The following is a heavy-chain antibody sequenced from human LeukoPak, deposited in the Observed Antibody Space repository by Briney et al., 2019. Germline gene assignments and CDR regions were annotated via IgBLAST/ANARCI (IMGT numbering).Heavy chain of an antibody. CDR3: ARGPLCSSTSCYSLGGDY. CDR1: GGTFSSYA. J-gene: IGHJ4*02. D-gene: IGHD2-2*01. V-gene: IGHV1-69*04. Sequence: SVKVSCKASGGTFSSYAISWVRQAPGQGLEWMGRIIPILGIANYAQKFQGRVTITADKSTSTAYMELSSLRSEDTAVYYCARGPLCSSTSCYSLGGDYWGQGTLVTVST. CDR2: IIPILGIA.